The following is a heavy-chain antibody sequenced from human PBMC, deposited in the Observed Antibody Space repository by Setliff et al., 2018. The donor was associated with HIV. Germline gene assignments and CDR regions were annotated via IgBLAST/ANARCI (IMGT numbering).Heavy chain of an antibody. Sequence: SETLSLTCAVYGGPFSGYYWSWIRQPAGKGLEWIGHIYTSGSTNHNPSLKSRVTISVDTSKNQFSLKLSSVTAADTAVYYCATEGRRDGYNPGFDYWGQGTLVTVSS. CDR2: IYTSGST. CDR3: ATEGRRDGYNPGFDY. V-gene: IGHV4-4*07. D-gene: IGHD5-12*01. CDR1: GGPFSGYY. J-gene: IGHJ4*02.